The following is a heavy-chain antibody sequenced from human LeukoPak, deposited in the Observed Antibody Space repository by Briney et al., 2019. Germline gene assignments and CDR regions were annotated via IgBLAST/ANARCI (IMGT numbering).Heavy chain of an antibody. J-gene: IGHJ6*02. V-gene: IGHV1-46*01. CDR3: ARDWHSSGWSIYYDYGWDV. D-gene: IGHD6-19*01. CDR1: GYTFTRYY. Sequence: ASVKVSCKASGYTFTRYYMNWVRQAPGQGLEWMGIINPSGGSTSYAQKFQGRVTMTRDTSTSTVYMELSSLRSEDTAVYYCARDWHSSGWSIYYDYGWDVWGQGTTVTVSS. CDR2: INPSGGST.